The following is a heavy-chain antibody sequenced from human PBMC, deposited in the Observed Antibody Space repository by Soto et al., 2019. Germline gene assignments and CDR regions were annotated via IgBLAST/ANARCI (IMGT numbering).Heavy chain of an antibody. J-gene: IGHJ4*02. Sequence: SLRLSCAASGFTFSDYYMSWIRQAPGKGLEWVSYISSSGSTIYYADSVKGRFTISRDNAKNSLYLQMNSLRAEDTAVYYCARDLGRYCNSTSCHIDYWGQGTLVTVSS. CDR1: GFTFSDYY. CDR3: ARDLGRYCNSTSCHIDY. CDR2: ISSSGSTI. V-gene: IGHV3-11*01. D-gene: IGHD2-2*01.